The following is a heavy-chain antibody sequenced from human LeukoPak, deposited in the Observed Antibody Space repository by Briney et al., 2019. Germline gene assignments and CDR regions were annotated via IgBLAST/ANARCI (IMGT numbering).Heavy chain of an antibody. D-gene: IGHD3-22*01. V-gene: IGHV3-21*01. CDR2: ISSSSSYI. Sequence: GGSLRLSCAASGFTFSSYSMNWVRQAPGKGLEWVSSISSSSSYIYYADSVKGRFTISRDNAKNSLYLQMNRLRAEDTAVYYCARTSGYYDSSGYYAYYYYGMDVWGQGTTVTVSS. J-gene: IGHJ6*02. CDR1: GFTFSSYS. CDR3: ARTSGYYDSSGYYAYYYYGMDV.